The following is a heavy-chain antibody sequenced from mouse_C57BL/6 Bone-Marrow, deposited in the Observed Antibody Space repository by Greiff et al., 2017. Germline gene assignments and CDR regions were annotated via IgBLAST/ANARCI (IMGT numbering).Heavy chain of an antibody. CDR1: GFTFSSYT. J-gene: IGHJ3*01. CDR3: ARHEATRGFAY. CDR2: ISGGGGNT. Sequence: EVKLMESGGGLVKPGGSLKLSCAASGFTFSSYTMSWVRQTPEKRLEWVATISGGGGNTYYPDSVKGRFTISRDNAKNTLYLQMSSLRSEDTALYYCARHEATRGFAYWGQGTLVTVSA. V-gene: IGHV5-9*01.